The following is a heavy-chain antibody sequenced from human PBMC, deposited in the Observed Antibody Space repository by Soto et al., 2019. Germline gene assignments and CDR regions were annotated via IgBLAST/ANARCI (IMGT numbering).Heavy chain of an antibody. Sequence: QEQLVQSGAEVKKPGSSVKVSCKASGGLFSSYPISWVRQVTGQVLEWMGGIIPVFQTAYYTQRFQGRLTITADEYTNTAYMELSSLRSEDTAIYYCSRGGSGYTWFNEFWGPGTLVTVSS. CDR1: GGLFSSYP. J-gene: IGHJ4*02. CDR2: IIPVFQTA. CDR3: SRGGSGYTWFNEF. V-gene: IGHV1-69*01. D-gene: IGHD3-22*01.